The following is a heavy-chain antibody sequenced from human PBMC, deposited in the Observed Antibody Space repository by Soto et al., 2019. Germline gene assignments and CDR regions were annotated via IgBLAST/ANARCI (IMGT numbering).Heavy chain of an antibody. CDR1: GDSVSSGDYF. CDR3: ARQDLLQSTTWDYFES. CDR2: IYYSGNT. D-gene: IGHD1-26*01. V-gene: IGHV4-39*01. J-gene: IGHJ4*02. Sequence: QLQLQEAGPGLVKPSETLSLTCTVSGDSVSSGDYFWAWIRQPPGQGLEWIGSIYYSGNTYYNPSLKSRVTTSVDTSRNQFTLRLNSVSAAETAVYYCARQDLLQSTTWDYFESWCQGTLVTVSS.